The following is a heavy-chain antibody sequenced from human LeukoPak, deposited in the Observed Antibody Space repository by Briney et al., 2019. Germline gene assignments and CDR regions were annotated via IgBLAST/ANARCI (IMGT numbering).Heavy chain of an antibody. D-gene: IGHD1-26*01. J-gene: IGHJ4*02. CDR2: IRSKAYGGTT. V-gene: IGHV3-49*03. CDR1: GFTFGGYA. Sequence: GGSLRLSCTASGFTFGGYAMSWFRQAPGTGLEWVGFIRSKAYGGTTEYAASVKGRFTISRDDSKSIAYLQMNSLKTEDTAVYYCTRDPRSGSYSDYWGQGTLVTVSS. CDR3: TRDPRSGSYSDY.